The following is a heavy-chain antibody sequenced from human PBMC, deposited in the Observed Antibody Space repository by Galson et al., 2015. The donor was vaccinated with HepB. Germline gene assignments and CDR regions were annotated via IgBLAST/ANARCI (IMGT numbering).Heavy chain of an antibody. V-gene: IGHV1-2*06. Sequence: SVKVSCKASGYTFTGFYINWVRQAPGQGLEWMGRINPNSDGTNYAQKFQGRVTMTRDTSINTAYMDLSSLGSDDTAVYYCASTGGNNYYYGMDVWGQGTTVTVSS. J-gene: IGHJ6*02. CDR2: INPNSDGT. CDR1: GYTFTGFY. CDR3: ASTGGNNYYYGMDV. D-gene: IGHD4-23*01.